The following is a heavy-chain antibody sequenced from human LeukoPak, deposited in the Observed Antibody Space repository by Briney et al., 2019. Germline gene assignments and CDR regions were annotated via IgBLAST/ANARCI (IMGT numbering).Heavy chain of an antibody. CDR2: INPNSGGT. D-gene: IGHD6-13*01. CDR3: ARASVLIAAAVLDY. Sequence: GASVKGSCKASGYTFTGYYMHWVRQAPGQGLEWMGWINPNSGGTNYAQKFQGRVTMTRDTSISTAYMELSRLRSDDTAVYYCARASVLIAAAVLDYWGQGTLVTVSS. J-gene: IGHJ4*02. V-gene: IGHV1-2*02. CDR1: GYTFTGYY.